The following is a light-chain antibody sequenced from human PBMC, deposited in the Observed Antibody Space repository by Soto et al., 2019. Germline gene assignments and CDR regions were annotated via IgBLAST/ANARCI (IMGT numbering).Light chain of an antibody. CDR3: SSYTSSSTPL. CDR1: SSDVGGYNY. J-gene: IGLJ2*01. CDR2: DVS. V-gene: IGLV2-14*01. Sequence: QSALTQPASVSGSPGQLITISCTGTSSDVGGYNYVSWYQQHPGKAPKLMIYDVSNRPSVVSNRFSGSKSGNTASLTISGLQAEDEADYYCSSYTSSSTPLFGGGTKLTVL.